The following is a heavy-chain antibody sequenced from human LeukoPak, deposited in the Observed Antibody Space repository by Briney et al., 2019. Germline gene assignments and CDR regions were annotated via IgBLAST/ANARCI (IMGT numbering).Heavy chain of an antibody. D-gene: IGHD3-16*01. J-gene: IGHJ6*03. V-gene: IGHV3-11*01. CDR1: GFTFSDYY. CDR3: ARARITHNYYYYYMDV. Sequence: GESLKISCAASGFTFSDYYMSWIRQAPGKGLEWVSYISSSGSTIYYADSVKGRFTISRDNAKNSLYLQMNSLRAEDTAVYYCARARITHNYYYYYMDVWGKGTTVTVSS. CDR2: ISSSGSTI.